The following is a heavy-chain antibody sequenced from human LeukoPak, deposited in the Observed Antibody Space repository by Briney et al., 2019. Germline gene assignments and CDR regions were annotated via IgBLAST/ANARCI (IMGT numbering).Heavy chain of an antibody. CDR2: ISRGGDVT. V-gene: IGHV3-23*01. D-gene: IGHD2-15*01. J-gene: IGHJ4*02. CDR1: GFTFSTYA. CDR3: AARPGEVAVPYDY. Sequence: GGSLRLSCAASGFTFSTYAMTWVRQAPGKGLEWVSLISRGGDVTYYADSVKGRFTLSRDSSKNTLYLQMHSLRAEDTAVYYCAARPGEVAVPYDYWGQGTLVTVSS.